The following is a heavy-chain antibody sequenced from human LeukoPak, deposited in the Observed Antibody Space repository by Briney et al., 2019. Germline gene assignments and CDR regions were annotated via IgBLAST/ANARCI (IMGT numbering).Heavy chain of an antibody. Sequence: GGSLRLSCAASGFTFSNYWMSWVRRAPGKGLEWVANIKQDGSETYYVDSVRGRFTISRDNARNSLYLQMNSLRGEDTAIYYCARDFWGAYRVDFFDCWGQGALVTVSS. V-gene: IGHV3-7*01. CDR1: GFTFSNYW. J-gene: IGHJ4*02. CDR2: IKQDGSET. CDR3: ARDFWGAYRVDFFDC. D-gene: IGHD3-3*01.